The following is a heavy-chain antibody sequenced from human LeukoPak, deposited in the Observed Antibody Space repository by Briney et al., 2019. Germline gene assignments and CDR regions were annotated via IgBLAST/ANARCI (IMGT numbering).Heavy chain of an antibody. Sequence: PSETLSLTCTVSGDSISSSSYYWGWIRQPPGKGLEWIGNIYYSGSTYYNPSLMSRFTISVDTSKNQCSLKLSSVTAAGTAVYYCARVRIVATTYDAFDIWGQGTMVTVSS. CDR1: GDSISSSSYY. CDR3: ARVRIVATTYDAFDI. CDR2: IYYSGST. D-gene: IGHD5-12*01. J-gene: IGHJ3*02. V-gene: IGHV4-39*07.